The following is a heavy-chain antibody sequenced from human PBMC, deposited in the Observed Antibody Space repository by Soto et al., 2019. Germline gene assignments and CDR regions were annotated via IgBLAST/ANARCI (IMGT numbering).Heavy chain of an antibody. V-gene: IGHV3-21*01. D-gene: IGHD2-2*02. CDR1: GFTFSTYS. Sequence: RLSCVGSGFTFSTYSINWVRQAPGKGLEWVSSISSRSDIYYADSVKGRFTISRDNAKNSVSLQMNSLRAEDTAVYYCAREYTAWPLAYGLDVWGQGPTVTVSS. CDR3: AREYTAWPLAYGLDV. J-gene: IGHJ6*02. CDR2: ISSRSDI.